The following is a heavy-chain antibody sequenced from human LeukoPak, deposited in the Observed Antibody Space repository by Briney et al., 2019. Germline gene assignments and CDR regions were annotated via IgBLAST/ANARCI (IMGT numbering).Heavy chain of an antibody. CDR1: GFTFSSYS. D-gene: IGHD1-26*01. CDR3: ARAGVNSGSQYYFDY. J-gene: IGHJ4*02. CDR2: ISSSSSTI. V-gene: IGHV3-48*04. Sequence: PGGSLRPSCAASGFTFSSYSMNWVRQAPGKGLEWVSYISSSSSTIYYADSVKGRFTISRDNAKNSLYLQMNSLRAEDTAFYYCARAGVNSGSQYYFDYWGQGTLVTVSS.